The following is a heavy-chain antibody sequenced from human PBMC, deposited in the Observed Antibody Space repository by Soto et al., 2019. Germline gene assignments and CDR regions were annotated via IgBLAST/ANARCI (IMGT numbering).Heavy chain of an antibody. V-gene: IGHV1-18*01. D-gene: IGHD3-3*01. CDR1: GYTFTRSG. CDR3: ARDQGITTFGVYSMYYYGMAV. Sequence: QVQLVQSGAEVKKPGASVKVSCKASGYTFTRSGISWVRQAPGQGLEWLGWINPDTGNTNYAQQLQGRVSLTTDTPTSPAYIELRSLRSDDTAMYYCARDQGITTFGVYSMYYYGMAVWGQGTTVTVS. CDR2: INPDTGNT. J-gene: IGHJ6*02.